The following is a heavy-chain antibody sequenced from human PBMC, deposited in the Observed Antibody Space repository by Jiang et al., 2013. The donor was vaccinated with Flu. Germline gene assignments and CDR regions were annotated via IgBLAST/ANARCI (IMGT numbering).Heavy chain of an antibody. CDR1: GYTFTNYH. J-gene: IGHJ3*02. V-gene: IGHV1-46*01. D-gene: IGHD1-26*01. CDR2: INPGGDGT. Sequence: GAEVKKPGASVKVSCKASGYTFTNYHVHWVRQAPRQGLEYMGIINPGGDGTIYAQKFQGRVIMTRDTPTSTVYMEINSLRSEDTAVYYCASQWDGGRGAFEIWGQGTMVTVSS. CDR3: ASQWDGGRGAFEI.